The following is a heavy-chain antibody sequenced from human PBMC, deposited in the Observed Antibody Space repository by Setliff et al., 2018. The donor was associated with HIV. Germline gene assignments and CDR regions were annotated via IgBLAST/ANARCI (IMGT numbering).Heavy chain of an antibody. D-gene: IGHD2-15*01. V-gene: IGHV4-31*11. J-gene: IGHJ6*03. CDR2: MYSSGNN. CDR1: GGSFNDYY. CDR3: ARGYCSGGFCHPNYYHYMDV. Sequence: SETLSLTCAVYGGSFNDYYWSWIRQHPVKGLEWIGYMYSSGNNYYNPSLKSRLVVSVDESKNQFSLNLSSVTAADTAVYYCARGYCSGGFCHPNYYHYMDVWGKGTTVTVSS.